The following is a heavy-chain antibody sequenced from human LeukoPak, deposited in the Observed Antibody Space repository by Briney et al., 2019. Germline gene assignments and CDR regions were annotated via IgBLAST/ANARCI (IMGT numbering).Heavy chain of an antibody. V-gene: IGHV3-13*04. CDR1: GFTFSSYD. Sequence: GGSLRLSCAASGFTFSSYDMHWVRQPAGEGLQWVSGIGTGGDTYYAGSVKGRFTISRENAKNSLYLQMNSLRGDDTAVYFCARGSNLGFEPWGQGTLVTVSS. D-gene: IGHD5-24*01. J-gene: IGHJ5*02. CDR3: ARGSNLGFEP. CDR2: IGTGGDT.